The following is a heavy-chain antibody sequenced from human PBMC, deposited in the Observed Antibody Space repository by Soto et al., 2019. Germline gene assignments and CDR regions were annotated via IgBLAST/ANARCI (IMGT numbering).Heavy chain of an antibody. CDR3: TTYYDFWSGAVYYYYGMDV. CDR1: GFTFSNAW. J-gene: IGHJ6*02. Sequence: GGSLRLSCAASGFTFSNAWMNWVRQAPGKGLEWVGRIKSKTDGGTTDYAAPVKGRFTISRDDSKNTLYLQMNSLKTEDTAAYYCTTYYDFWSGAVYYYYGMDVWGQGTTVTVSS. CDR2: IKSKTDGGTT. D-gene: IGHD3-3*01. V-gene: IGHV3-15*07.